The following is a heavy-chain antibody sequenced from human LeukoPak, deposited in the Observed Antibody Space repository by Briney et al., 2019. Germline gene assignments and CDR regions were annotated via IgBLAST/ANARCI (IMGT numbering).Heavy chain of an antibody. V-gene: IGHV3-7*05. CDR2: IHEDGSQI. J-gene: IGHJ3*02. CDR1: GFTFSHYW. Sequence: PGGSLRLSCVVSGFTFSHYWMNWVRQAPGKGLEWVANIHEDGSQIYYVDSVKGRFSISRDNGKNSLYLQMNRLRVEDTAIYYCARTLRLRTPRAFDIWGQGTTVTVSS. CDR3: ARTLRLRTPRAFDI. D-gene: IGHD3-16*01.